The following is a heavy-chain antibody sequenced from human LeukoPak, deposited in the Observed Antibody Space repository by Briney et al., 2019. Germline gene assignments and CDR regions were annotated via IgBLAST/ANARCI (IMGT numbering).Heavy chain of an antibody. CDR1: GGSISSYY. D-gene: IGHD1-1*01. J-gene: IGHJ4*02. CDR2: IYYSGST. V-gene: IGHV4-59*01. CDR3: AGATKLEPADY. Sequence: SETLSLTCTVSGGSISSYYWSWIRRPPGKGLEWIGYIYYSGSTNYNPSLKSRVTISVDTSKNQFSLKLSSVTAADTAVYYCAGATKLEPADYWGQGTLVTVSS.